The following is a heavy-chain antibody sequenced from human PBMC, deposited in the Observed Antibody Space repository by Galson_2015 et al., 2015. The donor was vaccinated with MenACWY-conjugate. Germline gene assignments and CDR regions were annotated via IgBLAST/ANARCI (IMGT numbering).Heavy chain of an antibody. V-gene: IGHV1-3*01. Sequence: SVKVSCKASGYTFTSYAMHWVRQAPGQRLEWMGWINAGNGNTKYSQKFQGRVTITRDTSASTAYMELSSLRSEDTAVYYCARGASPEAVTRQIYYYDGMDVRGQATPFTIAS. CDR3: ARGASPEAVTRQIYYYDGMDV. CDR2: INAGNGNT. D-gene: IGHD4-17*01. CDR1: GYTFTSYA. J-gene: IGHJ6*02.